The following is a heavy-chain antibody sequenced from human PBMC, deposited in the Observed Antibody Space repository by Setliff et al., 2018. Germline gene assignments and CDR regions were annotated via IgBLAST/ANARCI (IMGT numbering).Heavy chain of an antibody. J-gene: IGHJ6*03. D-gene: IGHD3-22*01. CDR1: VGSISSSSYY. CDR2: IYYSGST. Sequence: SETLSLTCTVSVGSISSSSYYWGWIRQPPGKGLEWIGSIYYSGSTYYNPSRKSRVTMSVDTSKNQFALKLSSVTAADTAVYYCARRSPAYYSDSSGYFYDTAPYMDVWGKGTTVTVSS. V-gene: IGHV4-39*01. CDR3: ARRSPAYYSDSSGYFYDTAPYMDV.